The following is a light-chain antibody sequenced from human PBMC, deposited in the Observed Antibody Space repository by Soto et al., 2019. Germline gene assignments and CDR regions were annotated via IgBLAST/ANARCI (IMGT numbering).Light chain of an antibody. CDR1: SSDVGTYDY. CDR3: SSYTSSSTLVV. V-gene: IGLV2-14*01. J-gene: IGLJ2*01. Sequence: QSVLTQPASVSGSRGQSITIACTGTSSDVGTYDYVSWYQQHPGKAPKLMIYDVTNRPSGVSNRYSGSKSGNTASLTISGLQAEDEADYYCSSYTSSSTLVVFGGGTKVTVL. CDR2: DVT.